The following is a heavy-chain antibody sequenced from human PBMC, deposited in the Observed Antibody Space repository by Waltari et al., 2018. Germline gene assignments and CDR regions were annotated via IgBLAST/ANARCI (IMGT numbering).Heavy chain of an antibody. J-gene: IGHJ4*02. V-gene: IGHV4-59*11. D-gene: IGHD7-27*01. CDR3: ARGLGAHFDY. Sequence: QVQLQESGPGLVKPSETLSLTCTVSGCSISSHYWSWIRQPPGKGLEWIGYIYYSGSTNYNPSLKSRVTISVDTSKNQFSLKLSSVTAAETAGYYCARGLGAHFDYWGQGTLVTVSS. CDR1: GCSISSHY. CDR2: IYYSGST.